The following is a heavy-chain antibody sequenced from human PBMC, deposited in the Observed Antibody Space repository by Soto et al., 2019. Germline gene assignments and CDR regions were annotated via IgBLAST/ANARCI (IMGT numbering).Heavy chain of an antibody. J-gene: IGHJ4*02. CDR3: TTSFNVLLWFGDPIDFDY. Sequence: SETLSLTCTVSGGSISSSYWSWIRQPPGRGLEWIGDIYYRGSTNYNPSLESRVTISRDDSKSIAYLQMNSLKTEDTAVYYCTTSFNVLLWFGDPIDFDYWGQGTLVTVSS. CDR1: GGSISSSY. CDR2: IYYRGST. V-gene: IGHV4-59*12. D-gene: IGHD3-10*01.